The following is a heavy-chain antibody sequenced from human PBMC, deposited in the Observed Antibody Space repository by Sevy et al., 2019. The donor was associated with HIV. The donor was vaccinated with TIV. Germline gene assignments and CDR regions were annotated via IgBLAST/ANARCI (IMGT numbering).Heavy chain of an antibody. V-gene: IGHV3-23*01. J-gene: IGHJ4*02. CDR1: AVPFSNYA. CDR2: IGTSGSTT. CDR3: AKEDTHRRRDF. Sequence: GGSLRLSCAASAVPFSNYAMSWVRQAPGKGLEWVSTIGTSGSTTNYAGPVRGRFTISRDNSRNTLYLQMNTLRVEDTAVYYCAKEDTHRRRDFWDQGTLVTVSS.